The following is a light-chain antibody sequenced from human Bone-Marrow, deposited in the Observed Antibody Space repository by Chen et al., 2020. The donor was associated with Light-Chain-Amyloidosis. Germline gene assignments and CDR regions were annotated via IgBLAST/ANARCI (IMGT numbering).Light chain of an antibody. V-gene: IGKV3-11*01. CDR1: QSVSSY. CDR2: DAS. J-gene: IGKJ4*01. CDR3: QQRSNWPLT. Sequence: EIVLTQSPATLSLSPGERATLSCRASQSVSSYLAWYQQKPGQAPRLLIYDASNRATGIPARFSGSGSGPDFTLTISRLEPEDFAVYYCQQRSNWPLTFGGGTKVEIK.